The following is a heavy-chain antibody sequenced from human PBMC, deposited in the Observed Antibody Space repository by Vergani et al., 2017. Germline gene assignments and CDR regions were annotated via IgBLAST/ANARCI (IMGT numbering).Heavy chain of an antibody. CDR2: IYYSGST. Sequence: QLQLQESGPGLVKPSETLSLTCTVSGGSISSSSYYWGWIRQPPGKGLEWIGSIYYSGSTYYNPSLKSRVTISVDTSKNKFSLKLSSLTAADTAVYYCASRYSSGWYYIGGYYGMDVWGQGTTVTVSS. D-gene: IGHD6-19*01. V-gene: IGHV4-39*01. CDR1: GGSISSSSYY. CDR3: ASRYSSGWYYIGGYYGMDV. J-gene: IGHJ6*02.